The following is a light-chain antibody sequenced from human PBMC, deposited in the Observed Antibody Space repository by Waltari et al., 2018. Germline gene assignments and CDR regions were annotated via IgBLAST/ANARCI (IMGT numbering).Light chain of an antibody. J-gene: IGKJ3*01. CDR1: RDINDY. CDR2: YGR. CDR3: QQGMSNPFT. V-gene: IGKV1-17*01. Sequence: DIKMSQSPSSLSASVGDRVTIHCRASRDINDYVNWYQQKPGKAPDLLIYYGRNLASGVPKRFSGSGFGTEFTLIISRLQPEDFATYYCQQGMSNPFTFGPGT.